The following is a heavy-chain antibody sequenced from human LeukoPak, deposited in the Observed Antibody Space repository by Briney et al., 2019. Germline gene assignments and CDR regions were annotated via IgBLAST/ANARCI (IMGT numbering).Heavy chain of an antibody. D-gene: IGHD1-26*01. V-gene: IGHV3-23*01. CDR3: AKDGSSGTYSVTYFAS. CDR2: FSGSGDST. Sequence: PGGSLRLSCAASGFTFSNYAMSWVRQVPGKGLEWVSPFSGSGDSTHYADSVKGRFTVSRDNSKNTMFLQMNSLRAEDTAVYYCAKDGSSGTYSVTYFASWGQGTLVTVSS. CDR1: GFTFSNYA. J-gene: IGHJ4*02.